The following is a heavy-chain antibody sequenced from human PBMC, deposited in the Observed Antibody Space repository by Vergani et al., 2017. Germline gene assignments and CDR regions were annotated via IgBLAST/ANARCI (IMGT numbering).Heavy chain of an antibody. CDR1: GGTFSSYD. J-gene: IGHJ5*02. CDR2: IIPIFGTA. CDR3: ARDLGRGSGIYPFDP. Sequence: QVQLVQSGAEVKKPGSSVKVSCKASGGTFSSYDISWVRQAPGQGLERMGGIIPIFGTANYAQKFQGRVMLTADESTSTAYMELSSLRSEDTAVYYCARDLGRGSGIYPFDPWGQGTLVTVSS. V-gene: IGHV1-69*12. D-gene: IGHD3-10*01.